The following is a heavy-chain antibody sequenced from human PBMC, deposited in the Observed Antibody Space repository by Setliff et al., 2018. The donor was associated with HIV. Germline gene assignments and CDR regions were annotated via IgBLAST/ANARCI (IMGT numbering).Heavy chain of an antibody. J-gene: IGHJ4*02. Sequence: LSLTCTVSGGSISTYYWNWVRQPAGKGLEWIGRIYASGSPTYNPSLKSRVTISVDTSKNHFSLRLNSVTAADTAVYFCARAPRYYRGWYIPEYFDNWGEGTLVTVSS. V-gene: IGHV4-4*07. CDR1: GGSISTYY. CDR2: IYASGSP. D-gene: IGHD6-19*01. CDR3: ARAPRYYRGWYIPEYFDN.